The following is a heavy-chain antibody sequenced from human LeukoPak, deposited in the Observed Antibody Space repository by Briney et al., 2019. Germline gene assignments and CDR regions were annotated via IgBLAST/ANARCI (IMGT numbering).Heavy chain of an antibody. V-gene: IGHV3-30*18. D-gene: IGHD3-3*01. CDR3: AKDGRGLGTYYDFWSGYKNLDY. J-gene: IGHJ4*02. Sequence: SGGSLRLSCAASGFTFSSYGMHWVRQAPGKGLEWVAVISYDGSNKYYADSVKGRFTISRDNSKNTLYVQMNSLRAEDTAVYYCAKDGRGLGTYYDFWSGYKNLDYSGQGTLVTVSS. CDR2: ISYDGSNK. CDR1: GFTFSSYG.